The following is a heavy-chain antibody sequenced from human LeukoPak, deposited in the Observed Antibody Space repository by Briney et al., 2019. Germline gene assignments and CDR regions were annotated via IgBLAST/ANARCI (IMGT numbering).Heavy chain of an antibody. Sequence: ASVKVSCKASGYTFSDYGITWVRQAPGQGVEWMGWIGAYNDNTNYAQKFQGRVTLTTDTSTSTAYMELRSLTSDDTALYYCARAGAAVTMFFDFWGQGTLVTVSP. D-gene: IGHD4-17*01. CDR3: ARAGAAVTMFFDF. CDR1: GYTFSDYG. CDR2: IGAYNDNT. J-gene: IGHJ4*02. V-gene: IGHV1-18*01.